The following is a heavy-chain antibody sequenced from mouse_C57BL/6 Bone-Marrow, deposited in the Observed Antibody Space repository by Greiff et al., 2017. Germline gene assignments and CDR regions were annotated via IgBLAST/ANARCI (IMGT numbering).Heavy chain of an antibody. CDR3: ARRDGYYGEVYYYAMDY. J-gene: IGHJ4*01. V-gene: IGHV1-55*01. CDR2: IYPGSGST. Sequence: QVQLQQPGAELVKPGASVKMSCKASGYTFTSYWITWVKQRPGQGLEWIGDIYPGSGSTNYNEKFKSKATLTVDTSSSTAYMQLSSLTSEDSAVYYCARRDGYYGEVYYYAMDYWGQGTSVTVSS. D-gene: IGHD2-3*01. CDR1: GYTFTSYW.